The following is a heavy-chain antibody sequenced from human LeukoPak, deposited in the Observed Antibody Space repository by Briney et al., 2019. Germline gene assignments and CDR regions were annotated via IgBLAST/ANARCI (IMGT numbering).Heavy chain of an antibody. V-gene: IGHV1-69*04. CDR1: GGTFSSYA. CDR3: ARDSGGRFGPYFDY. Sequence: SVKLSCKAAGGTFSSYAIGWVRQAPGQGREWMGRIIPILGIANYAQMFQGRVTITADKSTSTAYMELSSLRSEHTAVYYCARDSGGRFGPYFDYWGQGTPVTVSS. J-gene: IGHJ4*02. D-gene: IGHD3-10*01. CDR2: IIPILGIA.